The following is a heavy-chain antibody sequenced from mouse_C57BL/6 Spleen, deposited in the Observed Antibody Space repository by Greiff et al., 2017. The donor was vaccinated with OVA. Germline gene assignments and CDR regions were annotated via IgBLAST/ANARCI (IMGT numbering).Heavy chain of an antibody. CDR2: IYPGDGAT. CDR1: GYAFSSYW. V-gene: IGHV1-80*01. D-gene: IGHD2-5*01. J-gene: IGHJ1*03. Sequence: QVQLKESGAELVKPGASVKISCKASGYAFSSYWMNWVKQRPGKGLEWIGQIYPGDGATNYNGKFKGKATLTADKSSSTAYMQLSRLTSEGSAVYVCAMEGYSNSHWYFDVWGTGTTVTVSS. CDR3: AMEGYSNSHWYFDV.